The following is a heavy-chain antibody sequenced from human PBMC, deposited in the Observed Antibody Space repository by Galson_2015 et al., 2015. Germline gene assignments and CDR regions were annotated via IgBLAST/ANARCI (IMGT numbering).Heavy chain of an antibody. Sequence: TLSLTCPVSGGSISSGDYYWSWIRQPPGKGLEWIGYIYYSGSTYYNPSLKSRVTISVDTSKNQFSLKLSSVTAADTAVYYCARGYCSGGSCYYYYYGMDVWGQGTTVTVSS. CDR3: ARGYCSGGSCYYYYYGMDV. CDR1: GGSISSGDYY. CDR2: IYYSGST. V-gene: IGHV4-30-4*01. J-gene: IGHJ6*02. D-gene: IGHD2-15*01.